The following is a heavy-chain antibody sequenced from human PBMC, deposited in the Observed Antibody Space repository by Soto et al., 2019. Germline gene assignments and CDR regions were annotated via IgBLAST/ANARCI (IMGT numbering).Heavy chain of an antibody. Sequence: GGSMKLSSASSGLTFSNSAMTWLRQAPEKGIEWVSSISRRHGSTYYADSVNGRNTISRDNSKNIQYIQVTTPRDKNKPIYYCAKGSPGSGYDLDYWGQGTLVTVSS. CDR1: GLTFSNSA. V-gene: IGHV3-23*01. J-gene: IGHJ4*02. D-gene: IGHD5-12*01. CDR3: AKGSPGSGYDLDY. CDR2: ISRRHGST.